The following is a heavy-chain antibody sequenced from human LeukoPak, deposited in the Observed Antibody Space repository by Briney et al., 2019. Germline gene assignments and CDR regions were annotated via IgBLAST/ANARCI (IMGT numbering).Heavy chain of an antibody. CDR3: TREGLGTTFSAWFDP. D-gene: IGHD1-7*01. J-gene: IGHJ5*02. CDR2: IRYDGSNK. V-gene: IGHV3-30*02. Sequence: PGGSLRLSCAASGFTFSSYGMLWVRQAPGKGLEWVAFIRYDGSNKYYADSVRGRFTVSRDNCKNTLYLQLNSLRIEDTAFYYCTREGLGTTFSAWFDPWGQGTLVIVSS. CDR1: GFTFSSYG.